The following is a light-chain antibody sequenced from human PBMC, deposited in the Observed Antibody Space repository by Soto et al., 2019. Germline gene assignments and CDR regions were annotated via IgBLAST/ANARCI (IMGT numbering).Light chain of an antibody. V-gene: IGKV3-11*01. CDR3: QQRSNWPWT. CDR1: QSVRSY. Sequence: TQSPAILSVSPGERATLSCRASQSVRSYLAWYQQKPGQAPRLLIYDASNRATGIPARFSGSGSGTDFSLTISSPEPEDFAVYYCQQRSNWPWTFGQGTKVDIK. CDR2: DAS. J-gene: IGKJ1*01.